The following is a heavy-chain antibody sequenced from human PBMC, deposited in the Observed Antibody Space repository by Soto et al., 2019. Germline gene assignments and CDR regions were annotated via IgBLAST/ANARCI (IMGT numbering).Heavy chain of an antibody. CDR3: ARDREYCSSTRCYWNFDY. D-gene: IGHD2-2*01. CDR1: GGSVSSDGYY. V-gene: IGHV4-61*08. Sequence: SETLSLTCAVSGGSVSSDGYYWSWIRQPPGKGLEWIGYISYSGNTNYDPSLNSRVTISVDTSRNQFSLKLSSVTAADTAMYYCARDREYCSSTRCYWNFDYWGQGSLVTVSS. CDR2: ISYSGNT. J-gene: IGHJ4*02.